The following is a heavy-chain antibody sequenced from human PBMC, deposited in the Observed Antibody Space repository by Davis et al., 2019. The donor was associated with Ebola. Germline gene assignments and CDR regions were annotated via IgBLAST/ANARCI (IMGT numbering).Heavy chain of an antibody. Sequence: PGGSLRLSCAASGFMFSFHRMNWVRQAPGKGLEWVSSISGSGDYIKYADSMKGRFTISRDNAKNSLHLHMNSLRAEDTAVYYCARDGNLKVAAGVYYYYGMDVWGQGTTVTVSS. D-gene: IGHD6-19*01. CDR3: ARDGNLKVAAGVYYYYGMDV. CDR2: ISGSGDYI. CDR1: GFMFSFHR. J-gene: IGHJ6*02. V-gene: IGHV3-21*06.